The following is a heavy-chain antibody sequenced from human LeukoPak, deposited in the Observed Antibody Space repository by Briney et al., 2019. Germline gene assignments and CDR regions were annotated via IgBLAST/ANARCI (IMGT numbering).Heavy chain of an antibody. V-gene: IGHV1-46*01. J-gene: IGHJ5*02. CDR2: INPSGGST. CDR1: GYTLTELS. D-gene: IGHD6-19*01. Sequence: ASVKVSCKVSGYTLTELSMHWVRQAPGQGLEWMGIINPSGGSTSYAQKFQGRVTMTRDTSTSTVYMELSSLRSEDTAVYYCARGIAVAGYNWFDPWGQGTLVTVSS. CDR3: ARGIAVAGYNWFDP.